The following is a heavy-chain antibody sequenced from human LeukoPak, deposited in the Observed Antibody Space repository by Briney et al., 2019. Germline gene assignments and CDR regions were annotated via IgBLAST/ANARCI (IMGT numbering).Heavy chain of an antibody. CDR1: GYTFTGYY. V-gene: IGHV1-2*06. CDR2: INPNSGGT. J-gene: IGHJ4*02. D-gene: IGHD5-18*01. Sequence: ASVKVSCKASGYTFTGYYMHWMRQAPGQGLEWMGRINPNSGGTNYAQKFQGRVTMTRDTSISTAYMELSRLRSDDTAVYYCARDRRGYSYGYYFDYWGQGTLVTVSS. CDR3: ARDRRGYSYGYYFDY.